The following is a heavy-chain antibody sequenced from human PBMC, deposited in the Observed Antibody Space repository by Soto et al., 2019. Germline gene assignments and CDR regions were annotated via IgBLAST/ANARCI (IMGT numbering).Heavy chain of an antibody. V-gene: IGHV3-53*01. D-gene: IGHD3-9*01. CDR1: GFTVGSNY. CDR2: IYSEGTP. Sequence: WGSLRLSCAASGFTVGSNYMSWARQAPGKGLEWVSVIYSEGTPYYADSVKGRFTISRENSNNTLYLHMNNLRAEDTAVYYCARSTYYDILTGSYYYYAMDVWGQGTTVTVSS. J-gene: IGHJ6*02. CDR3: ARSTYYDILTGSYYYYAMDV.